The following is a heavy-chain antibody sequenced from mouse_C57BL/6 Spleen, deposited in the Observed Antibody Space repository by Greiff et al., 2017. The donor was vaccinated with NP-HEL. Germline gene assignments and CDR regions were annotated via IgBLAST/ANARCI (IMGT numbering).Heavy chain of an antibody. CDR3: ARSRLYLDYAMDY. V-gene: IGHV1-69*01. Sequence: QVQLQQPGAELVMPGASVKLSCKASGYTFTSYWMHWVKQRPGQGLEWIGEIDPSDSYTNYNQKFKGKSTLTVDKSSSTAYMQLSSLTSEDSAVYYCARSRLYLDYAMDYWGQGTSVTVSS. CDR2: IDPSDSYT. J-gene: IGHJ4*01. CDR1: GYTFTSYW. D-gene: IGHD1-2*01.